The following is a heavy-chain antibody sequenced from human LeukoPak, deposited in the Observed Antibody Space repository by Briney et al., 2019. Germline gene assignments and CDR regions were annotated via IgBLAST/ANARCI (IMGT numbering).Heavy chain of an antibody. CDR2: IYPGGSDT. Sequence: GESLKISCKGSGYSFTSYWIGWVRQMPGKGLEWMGMIYPGGSDTRYSPSFQGQVTISVDKSISTAFLQWGSLKASDTAIYYCARHGAGVAVAGTAQNYGMDVWGQGTTVTVSS. CDR1: GYSFTSYW. J-gene: IGHJ6*02. V-gene: IGHV5-51*01. CDR3: ARHGAGVAVAGTAQNYGMDV. D-gene: IGHD6-19*01.